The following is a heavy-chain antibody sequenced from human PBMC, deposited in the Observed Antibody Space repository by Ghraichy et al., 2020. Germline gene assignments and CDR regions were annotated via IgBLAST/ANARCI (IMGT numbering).Heavy chain of an antibody. CDR2: INPNSDGT. J-gene: IGHJ3*02. CDR3: ARDKGYSAHFQPPNNAFDI. Sequence: ASVKVSCKTSGYSFTGYYLHWVRQAPGQGLEWMGWINPNSDGTNYAQKFQGRVTLSRDKSIATAYMELSSLRSDDTAVYYCARDKGYSAHFQPPNNAFDIWGQGTKVSVSS. V-gene: IGHV1-2*02. D-gene: IGHD5-12*01. CDR1: GYSFTGYY.